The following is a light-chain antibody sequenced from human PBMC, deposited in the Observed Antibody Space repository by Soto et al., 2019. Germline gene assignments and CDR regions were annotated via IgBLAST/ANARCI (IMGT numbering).Light chain of an antibody. CDR2: GAS. Sequence: EIVMTQSPATLSVSPGERATLSCRASQSVSSKLAWYQQKPGQAPRVLIFGASTMATGIPARFSGSGSGTEFTLTISSLQSEDFEVYYCQHYNDWPPTWTFGQGTRVEIK. V-gene: IGKV3-15*01. CDR1: QSVSSK. CDR3: QHYNDWPPTWT. J-gene: IGKJ1*01.